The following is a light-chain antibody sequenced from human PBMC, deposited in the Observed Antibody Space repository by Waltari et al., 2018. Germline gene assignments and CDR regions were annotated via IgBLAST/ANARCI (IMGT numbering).Light chain of an antibody. CDR3: QQYYDTPQ. V-gene: IGKV4-1*01. J-gene: IGKJ1*01. CDR2: WAA. CDR1: QNLLHSADNKNY. Sequence: DVVTTQSPDSLTVSLGERATINCKSSQNLLHSADNKNYLAWYQHRPGQPPRLLIYWAATREPVVPDRFSGSGSGTDFTLTISSLQAEDAAVYYCQQYYDTPQFGQGTKVEIK.